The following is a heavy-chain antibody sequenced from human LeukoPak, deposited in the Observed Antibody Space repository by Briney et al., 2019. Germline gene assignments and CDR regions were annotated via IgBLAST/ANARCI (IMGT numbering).Heavy chain of an antibody. J-gene: IGHJ6*04. CDR1: GGSISSSSYY. Sequence: SETLSLTCTVSGGSISSSSYYWSWIRQPPGKGLEWIGEINHSGSTNYNPSLKSRVTISVDTSKNQFSLKLSSVTAADTAVYYCARGNIVVVPAASNYGMDVWGKGTTVTVSS. D-gene: IGHD2-2*01. CDR2: INHSGST. V-gene: IGHV4-39*07. CDR3: ARGNIVVVPAASNYGMDV.